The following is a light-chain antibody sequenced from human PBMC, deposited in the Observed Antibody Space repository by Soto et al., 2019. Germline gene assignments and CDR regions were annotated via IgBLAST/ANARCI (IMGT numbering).Light chain of an antibody. Sequence: ENVMTQSPATLSVTPGERATLSCRASQSVSSNLAWYQQKPGQAPRLLIYGASSRATGIPVRFSGSGSGTEFTLTISSLQSEDFAVYYCQQYNNWPSLFGPGTKVDIK. CDR1: QSVSSN. CDR3: QQYNNWPSL. J-gene: IGKJ3*01. V-gene: IGKV3-15*01. CDR2: GAS.